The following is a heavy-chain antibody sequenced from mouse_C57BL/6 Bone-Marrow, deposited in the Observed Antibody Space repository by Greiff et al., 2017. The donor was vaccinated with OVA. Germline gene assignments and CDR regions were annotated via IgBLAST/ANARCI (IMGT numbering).Heavy chain of an antibody. D-gene: IGHD1-1*01. CDR3: ARGDYGSSFAWFAY. J-gene: IGHJ3*01. V-gene: IGHV1-26*01. CDR1: GYTFTDYY. CDR2: INPNNGGT. Sequence: VQLQQSGPELVKPGASVKISCKASGYTFTDYYMNWVKQSHGKSLEWIGDINPNNGGTSYNQKFKGKATLTVDKSSSTAYMELRSLTSEDSAVYYGARGDYGSSFAWFAYWGQGTLVTVSA.